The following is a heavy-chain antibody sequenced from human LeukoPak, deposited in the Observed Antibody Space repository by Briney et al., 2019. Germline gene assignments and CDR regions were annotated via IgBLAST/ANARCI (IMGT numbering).Heavy chain of an antibody. D-gene: IGHD3-3*01. J-gene: IGHJ6*03. V-gene: IGHV1-18*01. CDR2: ISAYNGNT. CDR1: GYTFTSYG. Sequence: ASVKVSCKASGYTFTSYGIGWVRQAPGQGLEWMGWISAYNGNTNYAQKLQGRVTMTTDTSTSTAYMELRSLRSDDTAVYYCARVGRYDFWSGYSSYYYYYMDVWGKGTTVTVSS. CDR3: ARVGRYDFWSGYSSYYYYYMDV.